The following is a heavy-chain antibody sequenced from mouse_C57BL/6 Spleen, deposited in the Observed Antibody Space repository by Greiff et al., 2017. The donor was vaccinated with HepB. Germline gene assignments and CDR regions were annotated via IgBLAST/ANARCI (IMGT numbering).Heavy chain of an antibody. CDR1: GYTFSSYA. D-gene: IGHD2-4*01. V-gene: IGHV5-4*01. J-gene: IGHJ4*01. CDR2: ISDGGSYT. Sequence: EVKLMESGGGLVKPGGSLKLSCAASGYTFSSYAMSWVRQTPEQRLEWVATISDGGSYTYYPDNVKGRFTITRDNAKNNLYLQLSHLKSEDTAMYYCAREGSYDYDGYYAMDYWGQGTSVTVSS. CDR3: AREGSYDYDGYYAMDY.